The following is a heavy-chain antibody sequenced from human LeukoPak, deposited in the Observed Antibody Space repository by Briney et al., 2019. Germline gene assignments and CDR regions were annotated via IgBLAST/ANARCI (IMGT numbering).Heavy chain of an antibody. CDR3: ARLADYSNFYYYYGMDV. CDR1: GGSISSGGYS. V-gene: IGHV4-30-2*03. CDR2: IYHSGST. J-gene: IGHJ6*02. Sequence: SETLSLTCAVSGGSISSGGYSWSWIRQPPGKGLEWIGYIYHSGSTYYNPSLKSRVTISVDTSKNQFSLKLSSVTAADTAVYYCARLADYSNFYYYYGMDVWGQGTTVTVSS. D-gene: IGHD4-11*01.